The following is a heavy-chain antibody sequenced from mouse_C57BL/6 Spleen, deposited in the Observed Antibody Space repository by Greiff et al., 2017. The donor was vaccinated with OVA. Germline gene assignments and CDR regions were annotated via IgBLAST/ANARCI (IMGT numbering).Heavy chain of an antibody. CDR1: GFTFTDYY. CDR2: IRNKANGYTT. Sequence: EVHLVESGGGLVQPGGSLSLSCAASGFTFTDYYMSWVRQPPGKALEWLGFIRNKANGYTTEYSASVKGRFTISRDNSQSILYLQMNALRAEDSATYYCARYRIYYGYDGPYFDYWGQGTTLTVSS. J-gene: IGHJ2*01. D-gene: IGHD2-2*01. V-gene: IGHV7-3*01. CDR3: ARYRIYYGYDGPYFDY.